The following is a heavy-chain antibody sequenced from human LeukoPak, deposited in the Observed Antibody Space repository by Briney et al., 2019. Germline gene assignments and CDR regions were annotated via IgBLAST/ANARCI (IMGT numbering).Heavy chain of an antibody. Sequence: SVKVPCKASGGTFSSYAISWVRQAPGQGLEWMGRIIPIFGIANYAQKFQGRVTITADKSTSTAYMELSGLRSEDTAVYYCARGIGYCSGGSCYRIGDAFDIWGQGTMVTVSS. CDR1: GGTFSSYA. V-gene: IGHV1-69*04. J-gene: IGHJ3*02. D-gene: IGHD2-15*01. CDR2: IIPIFGIA. CDR3: ARGIGYCSGGSCYRIGDAFDI.